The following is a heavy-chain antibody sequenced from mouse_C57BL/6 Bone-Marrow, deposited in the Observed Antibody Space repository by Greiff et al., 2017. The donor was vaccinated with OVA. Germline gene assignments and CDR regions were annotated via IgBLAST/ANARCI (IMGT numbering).Heavy chain of an antibody. Sequence: QVQLQQSGPELVKPGASVKISCKASGYSFTSYYIHWVKQRPGQGLEWIGWIYPGSGNTKYNEKFKGKATLTADTSSSTAYMQLSSLTSEDSAVYYCARSRATVVADYFDYWGQGTTLTVSS. J-gene: IGHJ2*01. CDR1: GYSFTSYY. V-gene: IGHV1-66*01. CDR2: IYPGSGNT. CDR3: ARSRATVVADYFDY. D-gene: IGHD1-1*01.